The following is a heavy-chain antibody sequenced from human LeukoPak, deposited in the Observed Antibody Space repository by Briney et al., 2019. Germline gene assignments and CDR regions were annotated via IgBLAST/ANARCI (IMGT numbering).Heavy chain of an antibody. J-gene: IGHJ4*02. CDR2: IIPIFGTA. D-gene: IGHD3-22*01. V-gene: IGHV1-69*05. CDR3: ARNGKGSGYTLDY. CDR1: GYTFTGYY. Sequence: ASVKVSCKASGYTFTGYYMHWVRQAPGQGLEWMGGIIPIFGTANYAQKFQGRVTITTDESTSTAYMELSSLRSEDTAVYYCARNGKGSGYTLDYWGQGTLVTVSS.